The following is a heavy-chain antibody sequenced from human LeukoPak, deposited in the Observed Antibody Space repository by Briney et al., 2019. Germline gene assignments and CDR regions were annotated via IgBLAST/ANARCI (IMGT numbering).Heavy chain of an antibody. CDR3: ARDRLRFAGRTYDGSGLDY. CDR2: IIPIFGTA. D-gene: IGHD3-22*01. Sequence: SVKVSRKASGGTFSSYAISWVRQAPGQGLEWMGRIIPIFGTANYAQKFHGRVTITTDESTSTAYMELSSLRSEDTAVYYCARDRLRFAGRTYDGSGLDYWGQGTLVTVSS. V-gene: IGHV1-69*05. CDR1: GGTFSSYA. J-gene: IGHJ4*02.